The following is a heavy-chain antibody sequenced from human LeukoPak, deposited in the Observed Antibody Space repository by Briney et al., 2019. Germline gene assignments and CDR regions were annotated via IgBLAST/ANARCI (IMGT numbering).Heavy chain of an antibody. V-gene: IGHV5-51*01. CDR1: GYSFTSYW. CDR3: ARRGADTFIIDS. J-gene: IGHJ4*02. Sequence: GESLQISCKGSGYSFTSYWIGWVRQLPGRGLEWVGVIYPGDSHAIYSPSFQGHVTLSADKSINTAYLQWSGLTTSDTAMYYCARRGADTFIIDSWGQGTLVTVSS. D-gene: IGHD5-18*01. CDR2: IYPGDSHA.